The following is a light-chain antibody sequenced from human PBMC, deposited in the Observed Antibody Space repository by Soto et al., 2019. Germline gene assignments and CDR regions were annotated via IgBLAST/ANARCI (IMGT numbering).Light chain of an antibody. Sequence: EIVLTQSPGTLSLSPGERATISCRASQSVSSSYLAWYQQKPGQAPRLLIYGASSRATGIPDRFSGSGSGTDFTLTISRLEPEDFVVYYCQQYGSSQWTFGQGTKVDIK. J-gene: IGKJ1*01. CDR2: GAS. V-gene: IGKV3-20*01. CDR3: QQYGSSQWT. CDR1: QSVSSSY.